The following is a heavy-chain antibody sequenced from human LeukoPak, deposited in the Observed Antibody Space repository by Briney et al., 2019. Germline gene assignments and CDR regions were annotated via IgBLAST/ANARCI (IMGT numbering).Heavy chain of an antibody. CDR1: GGSISSGSYY. J-gene: IGHJ4*02. CDR3: ARGLSSGWYSIFDY. Sequence: SETLSLTCTVSGGSISSGSYYWSWIRQPAGKGLEWIVRIYTSGSTNYTPSLKRRVTISVDTSKNQFSLRLSSVAAADTAVYYCARGLSSGWYSIFDYWGQGTLVTVSS. D-gene: IGHD6-19*01. CDR2: IYTSGST. V-gene: IGHV4-61*02.